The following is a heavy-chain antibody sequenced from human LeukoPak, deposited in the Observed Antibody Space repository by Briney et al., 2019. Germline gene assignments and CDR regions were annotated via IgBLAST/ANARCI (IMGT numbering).Heavy chain of an antibody. J-gene: IGHJ6*02. CDR2: ISGSGGST. CDR1: GFTVSSNY. Sequence: GGSLRLSCAASGFTVSSNYMSWVRQAPGQELQWVSAISGSGGSTYYADSVKGRFTISRDNSKNTLYLQMNSLRAEDTAVYYCAKDGSQFYYYYYGMDAWGQGTTVTVSS. CDR3: AKDGSQFYYYYYGMDA. V-gene: IGHV3-23*01.